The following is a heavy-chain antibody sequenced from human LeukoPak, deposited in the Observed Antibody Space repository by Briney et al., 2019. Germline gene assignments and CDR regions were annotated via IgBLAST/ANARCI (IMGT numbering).Heavy chain of an antibody. D-gene: IGHD3-22*01. CDR2: IDYSGIT. J-gene: IGHJ4*02. V-gene: IGHV4-59*11. CDR3: ARSSYYDDAFDY. CDR1: GGSISSHY. Sequence: SETLSLTCTVSGGSISSHYWNWIHQPPGKGLEYIGYIDYSGITEYNPSLKSRVTISADTSKNQLSLKVRFVTAADTAVYYCARSSYYDDAFDYWGPGTLVTVSS.